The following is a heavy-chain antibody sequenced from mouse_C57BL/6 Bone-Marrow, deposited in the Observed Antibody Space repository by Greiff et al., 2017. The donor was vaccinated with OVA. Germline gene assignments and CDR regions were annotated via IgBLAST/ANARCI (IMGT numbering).Heavy chain of an antibody. CDR3: ASYAD. D-gene: IGHD1-1*01. V-gene: IGHV1-26*01. CDR2: INPKNGGT. Sequence: EVQLQQSGPELVKPGASVKISCKASGYTFTDYYMSWVKQSPGHSLEWIGDINPKNGGTSYNQKFKGKATLTVDKSSSTAYMELRSLTSEVSAVYYCASYADWGQGTTLSVSA. CDR1: GYTFTDYY. J-gene: IGHJ2*01.